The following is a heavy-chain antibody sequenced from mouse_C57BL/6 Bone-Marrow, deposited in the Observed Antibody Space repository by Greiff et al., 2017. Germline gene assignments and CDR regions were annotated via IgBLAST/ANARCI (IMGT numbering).Heavy chain of an antibody. CDR1: GYSITSGYY. CDR2: ISYDGSN. V-gene: IGHV3-6*01. Sequence: EVQLVESGPGLVKPSQSLSLTCSVTGYSITSGYYWNWIRQFPGNKLEWMGYISYDGSNNYNPSLKNRISITRDTSKNQFFLKLNSVTTEDTATYYCARVDYGSSSPMDYWGQGTSVTVSS. D-gene: IGHD1-1*01. CDR3: ARVDYGSSSPMDY. J-gene: IGHJ4*01.